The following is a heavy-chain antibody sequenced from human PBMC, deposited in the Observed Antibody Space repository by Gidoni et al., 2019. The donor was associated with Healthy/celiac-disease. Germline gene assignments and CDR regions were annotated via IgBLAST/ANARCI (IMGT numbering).Heavy chain of an antibody. CDR3: ASSVPAAIVHAFDI. D-gene: IGHD2-2*01. V-gene: IGHV4-34*01. J-gene: IGHJ3*02. CDR1: GGSFSGYY. CDR2: INHSGST. Sequence: QVQLQQWGAGLLKPSETLSLTCAVYGGSFSGYYRSWIRQPPGKGLEWIGEINHSGSTNYNPSRKSRVTISVDTSKNQFSLKLSSVTAADTAVYYCASSVPAAIVHAFDIWGQGTMVTVSS.